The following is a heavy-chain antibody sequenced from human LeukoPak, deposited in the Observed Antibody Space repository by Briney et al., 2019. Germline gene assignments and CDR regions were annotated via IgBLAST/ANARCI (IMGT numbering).Heavy chain of an antibody. Sequence: SETLSLTCTVSGGSISSYYWSWIRQPPGKGLEWIGNNYYSGSTNYNPSLKSRVTTSVDTSKNQFSLKLSSVTAADTAVYYCTRGSIAYYYMDVWGKGTTVTISS. CDR2: NYYSGST. V-gene: IGHV4-59*01. D-gene: IGHD3-22*01. CDR1: GGSISSYY. J-gene: IGHJ6*03. CDR3: TRGSIAYYYMDV.